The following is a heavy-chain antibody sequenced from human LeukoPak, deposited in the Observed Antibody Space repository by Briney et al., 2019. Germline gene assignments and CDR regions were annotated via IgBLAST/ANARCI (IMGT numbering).Heavy chain of an antibody. CDR2: IYYSGST. D-gene: IGHD1-1*01. V-gene: IGHV4-59*08. J-gene: IGHJ4*02. CDR1: GGSISRYY. Sequence: KPSETLSLTCTVSGGSISRYYWSWIRQPPGKGLEWIGYIYYSGSTNYNPSLKSRVTISVDTSKNQFSLKLSSVTAADTAVYYCARHFSPGAPSHWNPFDYWGQGTLVTVS. CDR3: ARHFSPGAPSHWNPFDY.